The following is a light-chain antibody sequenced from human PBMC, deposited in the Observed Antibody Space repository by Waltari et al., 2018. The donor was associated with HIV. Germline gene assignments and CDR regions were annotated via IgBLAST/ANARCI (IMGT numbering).Light chain of an antibody. Sequence: ENVLTQSPGTLSLSPGERATLSCRASQSVTNNYLAWYQQKPGQAPRLLIYGASSRATGISDRFSGSGSGTDFTLSISRLEPEDFAVYYCQQYGGSPPYTFGQGTKLEIK. CDR3: QQYGGSPPYT. V-gene: IGKV3-20*01. CDR2: GAS. CDR1: QSVTNNY. J-gene: IGKJ2*01.